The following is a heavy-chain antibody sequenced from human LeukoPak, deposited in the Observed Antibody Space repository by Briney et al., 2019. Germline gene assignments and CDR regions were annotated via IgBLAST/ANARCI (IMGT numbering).Heavy chain of an antibody. Sequence: PSETLSLTCAVYGGSFSGYYWSWIRRPPGKGLEWIGEINHSGSTNYNPSLKSRVTISVDTSKNQFSLKLSSVTAADTAVYYCARVDGYCSSTSCYGGTRFDYWGQGTLVTVSS. D-gene: IGHD2-2*01. CDR3: ARVDGYCSSTSCYGGTRFDY. J-gene: IGHJ4*02. CDR2: INHSGST. CDR1: GGSFSGYY. V-gene: IGHV4-34*01.